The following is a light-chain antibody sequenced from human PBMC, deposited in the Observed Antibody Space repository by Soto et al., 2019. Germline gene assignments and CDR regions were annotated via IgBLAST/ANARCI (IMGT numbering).Light chain of an antibody. CDR2: DAS. V-gene: IGKV3D-20*01. CDR1: QSVSTNY. Sequence: SVLTQYPATLSLSPGERANLSCGASQSVSTNYVAWYQKKPGLAPRLLIYDASTRATAISDRFTGSGSGTDFTLTISRVEPEDFAVYYCQQYGSTPTFGGGTKV. CDR3: QQYGSTPT. J-gene: IGKJ4*01.